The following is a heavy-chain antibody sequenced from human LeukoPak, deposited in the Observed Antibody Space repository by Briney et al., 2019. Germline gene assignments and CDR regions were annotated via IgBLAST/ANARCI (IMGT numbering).Heavy chain of an antibody. CDR2: IYYSGST. V-gene: IGHV4-39*07. Sequence: SETLSLTCTVSGGSISSGGYYWGWIRQPPGKGLEWIGSIYYSGSTNYNPSLKSRVTISVDTSKNQSSLKLSSVTAADTAVYYCARDLGSSSPGRYYYYYMDVWGKGTTVTVSS. CDR1: GGSISSGGYY. CDR3: ARDLGSSSPGRYYYYYMDV. D-gene: IGHD6-6*01. J-gene: IGHJ6*03.